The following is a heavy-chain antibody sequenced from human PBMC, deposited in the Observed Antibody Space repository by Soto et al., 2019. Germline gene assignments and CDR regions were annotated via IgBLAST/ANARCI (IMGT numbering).Heavy chain of an antibody. CDR3: ARDSGWPILNFDN. Sequence: SESLSLTCTVSGGSINDFYWSWIRQPPGKGLEWIGYIYYSGSTDYNPSLKGRVTISVDTSKNQFSLKLRSVTAADTAVYYCARDSGWPILNFDNWGQGTPVTVSS. CDR2: IYYSGST. V-gene: IGHV4-59*01. CDR1: GGSINDFY. D-gene: IGHD3-10*01. J-gene: IGHJ4*02.